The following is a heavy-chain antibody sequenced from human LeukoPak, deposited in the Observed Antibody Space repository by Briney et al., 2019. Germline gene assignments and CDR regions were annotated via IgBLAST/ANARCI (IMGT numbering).Heavy chain of an antibody. CDR1: GGSITSDKYY. CDR2: IHYSGST. J-gene: IGHJ5*02. D-gene: IGHD2-2*01. CDR3: ARRLTQYDCFDP. V-gene: IGHV4-39*01. Sequence: SETLSLTCTVSGGSITSDKYYWGWIRQPPGKGLEWIGNIHYSGSTYYSPSLKSRVSISVDTSKNQFSLHLNSVTPEDTAVYYCARRLTQYDCFDPWGQGTLVTVSS.